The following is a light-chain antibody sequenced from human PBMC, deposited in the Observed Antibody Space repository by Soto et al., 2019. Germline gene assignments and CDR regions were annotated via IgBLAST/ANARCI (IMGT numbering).Light chain of an antibody. CDR2: DAS. J-gene: IGKJ5*01. CDR3: QQRSDWPPIT. Sequence: EVVLTQSPATLSLSPGERATLSCRASQTVSDYLAWYQQKPGQAPRLLIYDASQRPTDIPARFSGSGFGTDFPLTLSNVEPEDFAVYYCQQRSDWPPITFGQGTRLEI. CDR1: QTVSDY. V-gene: IGKV3-11*01.